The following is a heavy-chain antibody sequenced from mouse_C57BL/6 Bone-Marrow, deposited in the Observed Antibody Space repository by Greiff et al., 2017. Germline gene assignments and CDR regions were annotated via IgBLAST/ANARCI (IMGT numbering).Heavy chain of an antibody. Sequence: EVKLVESGGGLVKPGGSLKLSCAASGFTFSSYAMSWVRQTPEKRLEWVATISDGGSYTYYPDNVKGRFTISRDNAKNNLYLQMSHLKSEDTAMYYCARQVWTGTFAYWGQGTLVTVSA. D-gene: IGHD4-1*01. J-gene: IGHJ3*01. CDR2: ISDGGSYT. CDR1: GFTFSSYA. V-gene: IGHV5-4*03. CDR3: ARQVWTGTFAY.